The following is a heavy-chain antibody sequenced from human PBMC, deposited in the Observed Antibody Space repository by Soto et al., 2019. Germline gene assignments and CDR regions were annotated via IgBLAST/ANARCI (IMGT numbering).Heavy chain of an antibody. V-gene: IGHV5-10-1*01. Sequence: PGESLKISCKGSGYSFAGYWITWVRQKPGKGLEWMGRIDPSDSQTYYSPSFRGHVTISVTKSITTVFLQWSSLRASDTAMYYCARQIYDSDTDPNFQYYCDSWGQGTPVTVSS. J-gene: IGHJ4*02. D-gene: IGHD3-22*01. CDR2: IDPSDSQT. CDR3: ARQIYDSDTDPNFQYYCDS. CDR1: GYSFAGYW.